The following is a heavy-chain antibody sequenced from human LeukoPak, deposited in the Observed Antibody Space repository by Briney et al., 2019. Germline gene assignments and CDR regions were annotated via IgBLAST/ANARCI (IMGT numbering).Heavy chain of an antibody. CDR2: ISGSGGST. CDR3: AKDRGYGSGSRYYFDY. V-gene: IGHV3-23*01. D-gene: IGHD3-10*01. Sequence: PGGSLRLSCAASGFTFSSYGMSWVRQAPGKGLEWVSAISGSGGSTYYADSVKGRFTIPRDNSKNTLYLQMNSLRAEDTAVYYCAKDRGYGSGSRYYFDYWGQGTLVTVSS. CDR1: GFTFSSYG. J-gene: IGHJ4*02.